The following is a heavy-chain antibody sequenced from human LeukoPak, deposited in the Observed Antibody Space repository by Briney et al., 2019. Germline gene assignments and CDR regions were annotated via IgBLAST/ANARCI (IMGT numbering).Heavy chain of an antibody. CDR1: GFTFSDYY. CDR2: ISGSGGTI. J-gene: IGHJ3*02. CDR3: AKGARAWTSISHDSFDI. D-gene: IGHD3/OR15-3a*01. V-gene: IGHV3-11*01. Sequence: GGSLRLSCAASGFTFSDYYMSWIRQAPGKGLEWISYISGSGGTIYYADSVKGRFTISRDNAKNSLYLQMNSLRAEDTAVYYCAKGARAWTSISHDSFDIWGQGTMVTVSS.